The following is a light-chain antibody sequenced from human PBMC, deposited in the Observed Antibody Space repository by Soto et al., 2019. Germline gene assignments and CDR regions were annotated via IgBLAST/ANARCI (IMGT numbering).Light chain of an antibody. J-gene: IGKJ3*01. Sequence: EIVLTQSPGTLSLSPGERATLSCRATQSVGGNSLAWYQHKPGQTPRLLIFGASERAAGIPDRFSGSGSGADLTLTISRLEPEDFAVYYCQQFGSPPFAFGPGTIVDVK. CDR2: GAS. CDR3: QQFGSPPFA. V-gene: IGKV3-20*01. CDR1: QSVGGNS.